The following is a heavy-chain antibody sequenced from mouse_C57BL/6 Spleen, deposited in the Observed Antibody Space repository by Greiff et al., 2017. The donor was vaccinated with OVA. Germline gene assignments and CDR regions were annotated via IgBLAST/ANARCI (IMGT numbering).Heavy chain of an antibody. CDR1: GFTFSDYG. V-gene: IGHV5-17*01. CDR2: ISSGSSTI. Sequence: DVMLVESGGGLVKPGGSLKLSCAASGFTFSDYGMHWVRQAPEKGLEWVAYISSGSSTIYYADTVKGRFTISRDNAKNTLFLQMTSLRSEDTAMYYCARVTGTSWFAYWGQGTLVTVSA. J-gene: IGHJ3*01. CDR3: ARVTGTSWFAY. D-gene: IGHD4-1*01.